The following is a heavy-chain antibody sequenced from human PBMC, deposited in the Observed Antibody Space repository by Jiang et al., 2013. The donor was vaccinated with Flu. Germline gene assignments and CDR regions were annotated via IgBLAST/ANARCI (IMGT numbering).Heavy chain of an antibody. CDR1: GFSFSSHG. J-gene: IGHJ6*02. D-gene: IGHD5-24*01. Sequence: VQLVESGGGLVQPGKFLRLSCVASGFSFSSHGVHWVRQAPGKGLEWVAAISYDGTHKHYGDSVKGRFTISRDNSKNTVFLQMNSLRAEDTAVYYCARDVGDGYFNRDLGYSYSGMDVVGPRDHGHRLL. CDR3: ARDVGDGYFNRDLGYSYSGMDV. CDR2: ISYDGTHK. V-gene: IGHV3-30*03.